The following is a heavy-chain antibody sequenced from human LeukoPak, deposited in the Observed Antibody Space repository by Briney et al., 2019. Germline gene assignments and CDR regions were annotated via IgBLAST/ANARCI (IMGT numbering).Heavy chain of an antibody. Sequence: PGRSLRLSCAASGFTFSSYAMHWVRQAPGKGLEWVAVISYDGSNKHYADSVKGRFTISRDNSKNTLYLQMNSLRAEDTAVYYCARVNSRSGYSSAVDYWGQGTLVTVSS. J-gene: IGHJ4*02. V-gene: IGHV3-30-3*01. CDR3: ARVNSRSGYSSAVDY. CDR2: ISYDGSNK. CDR1: GFTFSSYA. D-gene: IGHD3-22*01.